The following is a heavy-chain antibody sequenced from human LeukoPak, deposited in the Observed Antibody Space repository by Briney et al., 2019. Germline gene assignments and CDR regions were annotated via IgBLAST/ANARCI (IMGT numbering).Heavy chain of an antibody. CDR1: GFTFSSYS. V-gene: IGHV3-21*01. CDR2: ISSSSSYI. Sequence: GGSLRLSCAASGFTFSSYSMNWVRQAPGKGLEWVSSISSSSSYIYYADSVKGRFTISRDNAKNSLYLQMNSLRAEATAVYYCARVGASDAFDIWGQGTMVTVSS. D-gene: IGHD4/OR15-4a*01. J-gene: IGHJ3*02. CDR3: ARVGASDAFDI.